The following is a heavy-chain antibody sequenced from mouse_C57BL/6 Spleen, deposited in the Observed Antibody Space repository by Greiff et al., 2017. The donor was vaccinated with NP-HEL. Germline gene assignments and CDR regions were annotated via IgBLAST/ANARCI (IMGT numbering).Heavy chain of an antibody. CDR1: GFTFSSYG. Sequence: DVMLVESGGDLVKPGGSLKLSCAASGFTFSSYGMSWVRQTPDKRLEWVATISSGGSYTYYPDSVKGRFTISRDNAKNTLYLQMSSLKSEDTAMYYCARSRLGSSYDYWGQGTTLTVSS. CDR3: ARSRLGSSYDY. V-gene: IGHV5-6*02. CDR2: ISSGGSYT. J-gene: IGHJ2*01. D-gene: IGHD1-1*01.